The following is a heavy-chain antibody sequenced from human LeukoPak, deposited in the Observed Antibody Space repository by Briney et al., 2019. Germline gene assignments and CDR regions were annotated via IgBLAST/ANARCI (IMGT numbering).Heavy chain of an antibody. V-gene: IGHV3-33*01. J-gene: IGHJ4*02. D-gene: IGHD6-19*01. CDR2: IWYDGSNK. CDR3: ARGASQWLVPDY. CDR1: GFTFSSYG. Sequence: GRSLRLSCAASGFTFSSYGMHWVRQAPGKGLEWVAVIWYDGSNKYYADSVKGRFTISRDNSKNTLYLQMTSLRAEDTAVYYCARGASQWLVPDYWGQGTLVTVSS.